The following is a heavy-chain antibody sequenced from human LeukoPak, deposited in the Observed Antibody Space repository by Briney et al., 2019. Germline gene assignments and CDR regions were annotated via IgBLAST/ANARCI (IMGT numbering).Heavy chain of an antibody. J-gene: IGHJ4*02. Sequence: PGGSLRLSCAAFGFTFSTSWMIWVRQAPGKGLEWVANIKEDGSEKYYVDSVKGRFTISRDNAKNSLYLQMNSLRAEDTAVYYCASGYYSGWYIPYYWGQGTLVTVSS. CDR1: GFTFSTSW. V-gene: IGHV3-7*01. CDR3: ASGYYSGWYIPYY. D-gene: IGHD6-19*01. CDR2: IKEDGSEK.